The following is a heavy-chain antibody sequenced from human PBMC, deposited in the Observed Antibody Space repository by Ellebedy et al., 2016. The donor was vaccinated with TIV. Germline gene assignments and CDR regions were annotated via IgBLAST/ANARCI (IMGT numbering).Heavy chain of an antibody. CDR1: GGTFSSYA. V-gene: IGHV1-69*13. J-gene: IGHJ6*02. Sequence: ASVKVSCKASGGTFSSYAISWVRQAPGQGLEWMGGIIPIFGTANYAQKFQGRVTITADESTSTAYMELSSLRSEDAAVYYCARGGYCSSTSCYYSGYYYGMDVWGQGTTVTVSS. CDR2: IIPIFGTA. D-gene: IGHD2-2*01. CDR3: ARGGYCSSTSCYYSGYYYGMDV.